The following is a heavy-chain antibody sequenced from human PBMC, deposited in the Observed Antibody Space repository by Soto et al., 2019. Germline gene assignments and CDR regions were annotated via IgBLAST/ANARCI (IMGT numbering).Heavy chain of an antibody. D-gene: IGHD6-6*01. CDR3: ARDLGVPNDY. V-gene: IGHV3-33*01. J-gene: IGHJ4*02. CDR1: GLTFSSYG. Sequence: QVQLVESGGGVVQPGRSLRLSCAASGLTFSSYGMHWVRQAPGKGLEWVAVRWYDGSNKYYADSVKGRFTISRDNSKSKLYLQMNILGAEDTAVYYCARDLGVPNDYGGQGTLVTVSS. CDR2: RWYDGSNK.